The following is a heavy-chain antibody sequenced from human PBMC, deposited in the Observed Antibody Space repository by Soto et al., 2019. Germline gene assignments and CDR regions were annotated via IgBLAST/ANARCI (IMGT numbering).Heavy chain of an antibody. CDR1: GFTFSSYA. J-gene: IGHJ5*02. CDR2: LSGSGDST. Sequence: EVQLLESGGGLVQPGGSLRLSCAASGFTFSSYAMSWVRQAPGKGLEWVSVLSGSGDSTYYADSVKGRFTISRDNSNNTLNVQTNSRGGDDTAVYYCANLGLAYAIDGLSWFDPLGQGTLVNGFS. D-gene: IGHD2-8*01. V-gene: IGHV3-23*01. CDR3: ANLGLAYAIDGLSWFDP.